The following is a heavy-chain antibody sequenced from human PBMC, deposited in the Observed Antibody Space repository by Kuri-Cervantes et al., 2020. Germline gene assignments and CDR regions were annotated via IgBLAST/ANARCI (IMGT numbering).Heavy chain of an antibody. Sequence: GESLKISCAASGFTVSSNYMSWVRQAPGKGLEWVSVIYSGGSTYYADSVKGRFTISRDNSKNTLYLQMNSLRAEDTAVYYCATGVGATGYWGQGTLVTVSS. CDR2: IYSGGST. J-gene: IGHJ4*02. CDR3: ATGVGATGY. V-gene: IGHV3-53*01. D-gene: IGHD1-26*01. CDR1: GFTVSSNY.